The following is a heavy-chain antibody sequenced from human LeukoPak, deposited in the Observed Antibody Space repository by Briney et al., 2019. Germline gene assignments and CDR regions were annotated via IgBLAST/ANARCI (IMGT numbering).Heavy chain of an antibody. CDR1: GDSISGGGYY. J-gene: IGHJ2*01. Sequence: SENLSLTCSVSGDSISGGGYYWNWIRQHPGKGLEWIGYIYYSGSTYYNPSLKSRVTISVDTSKNQFSLKLSSVTTADTAVYYCARDLLSDGYIWYFDLWGRGTLVTVSS. D-gene: IGHD5-18*01. CDR2: IYYSGST. V-gene: IGHV4-31*03. CDR3: ARDLLSDGYIWYFDL.